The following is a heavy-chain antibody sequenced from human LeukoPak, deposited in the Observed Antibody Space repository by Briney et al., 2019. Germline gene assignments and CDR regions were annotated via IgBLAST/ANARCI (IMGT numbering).Heavy chain of an antibody. V-gene: IGHV1-2*02. Sequence: GASVKVSCKASGYTFTGYYMHWVRQAPGQGLEWMGWINPNSGGTNYAQKFQGRVTMTRDASISTAYMELSRLRSDDTAVYYCARSLVVRSSFDYWGQGTLVTVSS. CDR2: INPNSGGT. CDR1: GYTFTGYY. D-gene: IGHD2-2*01. CDR3: ARSLVVRSSFDY. J-gene: IGHJ4*02.